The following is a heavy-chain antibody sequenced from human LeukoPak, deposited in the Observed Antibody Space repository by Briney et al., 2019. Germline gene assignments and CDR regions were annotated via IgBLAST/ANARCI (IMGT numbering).Heavy chain of an antibody. J-gene: IGHJ4*02. CDR2: IYTSGST. D-gene: IGHD6-13*01. CDR3: ARGRSSWYRVYFDY. Sequence: RASETLSLTCTVSGDSISSYYWSWIRQPAGKGLEWIGRIYTSGSTNYNPSLKSRVTMSVDTSKNQFSLKLSSVTAADTAVYYCARGRSSWYRVYFDYWGQGTLVTVSS. V-gene: IGHV4-4*07. CDR1: GDSISSYY.